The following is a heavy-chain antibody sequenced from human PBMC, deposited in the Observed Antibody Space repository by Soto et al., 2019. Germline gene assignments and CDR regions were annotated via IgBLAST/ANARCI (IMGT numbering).Heavy chain of an antibody. D-gene: IGHD6-13*01. CDR2: INHSGST. J-gene: IGHJ6*02. CDR1: GGSFSGYY. V-gene: IGHV4-34*01. CDR3: ARVGQQLVRHYYYGMDV. Sequence: XGTLALTCAVYGGSFSGYYWSGIRQPPGKGLEWIGEINHSGSTHYNPSLKSRVTISVDTSKNQFSLKLSSVTAADTAVYYCARVGQQLVRHYYYGMDVWGQGTTVTVSS.